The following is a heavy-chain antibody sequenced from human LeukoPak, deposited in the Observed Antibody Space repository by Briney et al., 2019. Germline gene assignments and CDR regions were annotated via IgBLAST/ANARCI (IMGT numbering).Heavy chain of an antibody. D-gene: IGHD3-16*01. CDR3: ARLMSWGASSWYFDL. CDR1: GYTFTGYY. V-gene: IGHV1-2*02. Sequence: ASVKVSCKASGYTFTGYYMHWVRQAPGQGLEWMGWINPNSGGTNYAQKFQGRVTMTRDTSTSTAYMELSRLRSDDTAVYYCARLMSWGASSWYFDLWGRGTLVTVSS. CDR2: INPNSGGT. J-gene: IGHJ2*01.